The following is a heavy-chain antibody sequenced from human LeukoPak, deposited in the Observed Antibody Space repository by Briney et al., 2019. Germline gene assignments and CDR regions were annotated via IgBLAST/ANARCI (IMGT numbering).Heavy chain of an antibody. D-gene: IGHD4-23*01. CDR1: GFTFSSTW. J-gene: IGHJ4*02. Sequence: GSLRLSCAASGFTFSSTWMSWVRQAPGKGLEWVSLIYSGDTTLYADSVKGRFTISRDISKNTVYLQMNSLRAEDTAVYYCARRAGGYSHPYDYWGQGILVTVSS. V-gene: IGHV3-53*01. CDR3: ARRAGGYSHPYDY. CDR2: IYSGDTT.